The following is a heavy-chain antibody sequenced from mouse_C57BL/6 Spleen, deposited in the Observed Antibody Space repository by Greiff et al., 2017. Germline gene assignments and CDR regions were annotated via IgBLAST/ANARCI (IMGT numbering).Heavy chain of an antibody. V-gene: IGHV1-52*01. D-gene: IGHD4-1*01. CDR1: GYTFTSYW. CDR3: ARWDGGWYFDV. J-gene: IGHJ1*03. Sequence: VQLQQPGAELVRPGSSVKLSCKASGYTFTSYWMHWVKQRPIQGLEWIGNIDPSDSETHYNQKFKDKATLTVDKSTSTAYMQLSSLTSEDSAVYYCARWDGGWYFDVWGTGTTVTVSS. CDR2: IDPSDSET.